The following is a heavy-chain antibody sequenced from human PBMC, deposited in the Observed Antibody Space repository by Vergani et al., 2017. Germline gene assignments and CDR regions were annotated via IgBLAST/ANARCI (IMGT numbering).Heavy chain of an antibody. J-gene: IGHJ5*02. V-gene: IGHV1-8*01. CDR2: MNPNSGNT. CDR1: GYTLTSYD. CDR3: ARDSRYCSSTSCYVGRDLFDP. D-gene: IGHD2-2*01. Sequence: QVQLVQSGAEVKKPGASVKVSCKASGYTLTSYDINGVRQATGQGLEWMGWMNPNSGNTGNAQKFQGRVTITRDTSTSTVYMELSSRRSEDTAVDYCARDSRYCSSTSCYVGRDLFDPWGQGTLVTVSS.